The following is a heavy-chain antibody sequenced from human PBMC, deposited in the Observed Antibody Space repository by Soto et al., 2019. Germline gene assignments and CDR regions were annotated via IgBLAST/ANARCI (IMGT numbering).Heavy chain of an antibody. CDR1: GYTFTSYG. CDR2: ISAYNGNT. D-gene: IGHD2-15*01. V-gene: IGHV1-18*01. Sequence: ASVKVSCKASGYTFTSYGISWVRQAPGQGLEWMGWISAYNGNTNYAQKLQGRVTMTTDTSTSTAYMELRSLRSDDTAVYFCAIDVYCSGGSCFPTDXXXIXGQGTXVTV. CDR3: AIDVYCSGGSCFPTDXXXI. J-gene: IGHJ3*02.